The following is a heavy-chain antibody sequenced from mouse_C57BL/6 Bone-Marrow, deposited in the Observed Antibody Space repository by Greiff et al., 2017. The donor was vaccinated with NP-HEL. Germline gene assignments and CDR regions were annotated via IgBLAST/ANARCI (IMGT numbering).Heavy chain of an antibody. Sequence: VKLQESGAELVRPGTSVKVSCKASGYAFTNYLIEWVKQRPGQGLEWIGVINPGSGGTNYNEQFKGKATLTADKSYSTAYMQLSSLTSEDSAVYFCATLLFAYWGQGTLVTVSA. CDR2: INPGSGGT. V-gene: IGHV1-54*01. D-gene: IGHD1-1*01. J-gene: IGHJ3*01. CDR3: ATLLFAY. CDR1: GYAFTNYL.